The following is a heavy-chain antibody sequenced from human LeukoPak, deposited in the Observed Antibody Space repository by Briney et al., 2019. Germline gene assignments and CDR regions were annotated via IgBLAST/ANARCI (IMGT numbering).Heavy chain of an antibody. CDR3: AKERAGYTNPYYFDY. CDR2: ITGSADGTIT. CDR1: GFIFSTYA. V-gene: IGHV3-23*01. D-gene: IGHD3-16*02. Sequence: GGSLRLSCGTSGFIFSTYAMAWVRQAPGEGLEWVSSITGSADGTITYYPDSVKGRFTISRDNSKNTLYLQMNRLRDEDTAVYYCAKERAGYTNPYYFDYWGQGTLVTVSS. J-gene: IGHJ4*02.